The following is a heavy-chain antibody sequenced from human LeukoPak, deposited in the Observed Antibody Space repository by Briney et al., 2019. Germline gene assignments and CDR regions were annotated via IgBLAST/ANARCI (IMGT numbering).Heavy chain of an antibody. CDR2: IDSDTYGNTI. D-gene: IGHD4-17*01. V-gene: IGHV3-48*02. J-gene: IGHJ4*02. CDR1: GFSFNNYR. CDR3: ARDRDYAFDY. Sequence: GGSLRLSCVASGFSFNNYRMTWVRQAPGKGLEWISYIDSDTYGNTIYYPHTVKGRFTISRDNAKNSLYLQMDSLRDEDTAVYYCARDRDYAFDYWGQGTLVTVSS.